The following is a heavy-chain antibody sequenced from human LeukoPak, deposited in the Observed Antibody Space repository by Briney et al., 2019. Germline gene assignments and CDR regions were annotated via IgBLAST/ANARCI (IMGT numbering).Heavy chain of an antibody. Sequence: GGSLRLSCAASGFTLSSYSMNWVRQAPGKGLEWVSSISSSSSYIYYADSVKGRFTISRDNAKNSLYLQMNSLRAEDTAVYYCARGAVAGTGGWGQGTLVTVSS. CDR3: ARGAVAGTGG. J-gene: IGHJ4*02. CDR2: ISSSSSYI. D-gene: IGHD6-19*01. V-gene: IGHV3-21*01. CDR1: GFTLSSYS.